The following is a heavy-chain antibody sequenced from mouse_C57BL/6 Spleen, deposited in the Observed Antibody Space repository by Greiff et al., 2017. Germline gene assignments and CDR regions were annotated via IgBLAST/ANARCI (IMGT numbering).Heavy chain of an antibody. CDR1: GFTFSDYG. J-gene: IGHJ4*01. CDR3: ARDCYWAMDY. D-gene: IGHD1-1*01. V-gene: IGHV5-17*01. Sequence: EVKLVESGGGLVKPGGSLKLSCAASGFTFSDYGMHWVRQAPEKGLEWVAYISSGSSTIYYADTVKGRFTISRDNAKNTLFLQMTSLRSEDTAMYYCARDCYWAMDYWGQGTSVTVSS. CDR2: ISSGSSTI.